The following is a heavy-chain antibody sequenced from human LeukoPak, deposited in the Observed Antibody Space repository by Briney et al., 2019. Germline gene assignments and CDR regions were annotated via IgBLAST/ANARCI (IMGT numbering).Heavy chain of an antibody. CDR3: ARLGWDSSGYRGDYFDY. CDR2: IYPGDSDT. D-gene: IGHD3-22*01. Sequence: GESLKISCKGSGYSFTSYWIGWVRQMPGKGLEWMGIIYPGDSDTRYSPSFQGQVTISADKSISAAYLQWSSLKASDTAMYYCARLGWDSSGYRGDYFDYWGQGTLVTVSS. J-gene: IGHJ4*02. V-gene: IGHV5-51*01. CDR1: GYSFTSYW.